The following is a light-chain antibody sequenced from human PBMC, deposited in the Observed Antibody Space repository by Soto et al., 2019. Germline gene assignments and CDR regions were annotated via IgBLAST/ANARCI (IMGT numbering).Light chain of an antibody. CDR3: ETWDSNTVV. V-gene: IGLV4-60*03. CDR1: SGHSSYI. Sequence: QLVLTQSSSASASLGSSVKLTCTLSSGHSSYIIAWHQQQPGKAPRYLMKLEGSGSYNKGSGVPDRFSGSSSGADRYLTISTLQSDDEADYYCETWDSNTVVFGGGTKLTVL. CDR2: LEGSGSY. J-gene: IGLJ2*01.